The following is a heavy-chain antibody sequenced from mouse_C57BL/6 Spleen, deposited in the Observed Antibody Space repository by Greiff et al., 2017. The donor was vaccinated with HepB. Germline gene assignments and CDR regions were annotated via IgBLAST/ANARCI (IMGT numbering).Heavy chain of an antibody. CDR2: IDPETGGT. CDR3: TRNYGNYGV. Sequence: VKLQESGAELVRPGASVTLSCKASGFTFTDYEMHWVKQTPVHGLEWIGAIDPETGGTAYNQKFKGKAILTADKSSSTAYMKLRSLTAEDSAVYYCTRNYGNYGVWGAGTTVTVSS. CDR1: GFTFTDYE. J-gene: IGHJ1*01. D-gene: IGHD2-1*01. V-gene: IGHV1-15*01.